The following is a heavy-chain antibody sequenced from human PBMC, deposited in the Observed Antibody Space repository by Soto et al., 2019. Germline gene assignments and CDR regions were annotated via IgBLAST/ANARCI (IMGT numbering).Heavy chain of an antibody. D-gene: IGHD6-13*01. CDR1: GYTLTELS. CDR2: FDPEDGET. Sequence: ASVKVSCKVSGYTLTELSMHWVRQAPGKGLEWMGGFDPEDGETIYAQKFQGRVTMTEDTSTDTAYMELSSLRSEDTAVYYCATVVSSSWYTLDYCRQRTLVTVSS. CDR3: ATVVSSSWYTLDY. V-gene: IGHV1-24*01. J-gene: IGHJ4*02.